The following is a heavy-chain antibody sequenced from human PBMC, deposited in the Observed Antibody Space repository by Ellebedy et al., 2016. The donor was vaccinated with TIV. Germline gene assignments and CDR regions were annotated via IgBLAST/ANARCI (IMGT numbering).Heavy chain of an antibody. V-gene: IGHV1-69*13. CDR1: GGTFSSYA. Sequence: AASVKVSCKASGGTFSSYAISWVRQAPGQGLEWMGGIIPIFGTANYAQKFQGRVTITADESTSTAYMELSSLRSEDTAVYYCARQYGPGIMPRRFDPWGQGTLVTVSS. CDR2: IIPIFGTA. D-gene: IGHD3-16*01. J-gene: IGHJ5*02. CDR3: ARQYGPGIMPRRFDP.